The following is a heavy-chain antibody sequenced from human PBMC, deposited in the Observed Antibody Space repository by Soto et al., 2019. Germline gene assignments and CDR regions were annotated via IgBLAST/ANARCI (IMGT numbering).Heavy chain of an antibody. CDR1: GFTFSGYW. D-gene: IGHD6-6*01. Sequence: EVQLVESGGGLVQPGGSLRLSCAASGFTFSGYWMSWVRQAPGKGLEWVVNIKQDGSEKYYVDSVKGRFTISRDNAKASLYLQMNSLRAEDTARDYCRRLSSSSHWLHWFYPWGQGTLVTVSS. CDR2: IKQDGSEK. J-gene: IGHJ5*02. CDR3: RRLSSSSHWLHWFYP. V-gene: IGHV3-7*01.